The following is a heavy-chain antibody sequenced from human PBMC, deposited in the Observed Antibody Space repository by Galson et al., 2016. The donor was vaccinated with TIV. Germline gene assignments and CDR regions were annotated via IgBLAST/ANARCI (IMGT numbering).Heavy chain of an antibody. CDR1: GDIFRSYG. J-gene: IGHJ6*03. CDR2: IIPLFGTV. Sequence: SVKVSCKASGDIFRSYGISWVRQAPGQALEWMGAIIPLFGTVKYEQTFQGRLTITTDESTGTVYMELSSLTSEDTAIYYCVRVPQIYDYYMDVWGKGTTVTVSS. CDR3: VRVPQIYDYYMDV. V-gene: IGHV1-69*05.